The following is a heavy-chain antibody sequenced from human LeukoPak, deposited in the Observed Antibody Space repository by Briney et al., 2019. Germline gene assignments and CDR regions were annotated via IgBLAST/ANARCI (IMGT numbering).Heavy chain of an antibody. Sequence: ASVKVSCKASGYTFTSCDINWVRQASGQGLEWMGWMNPNSGDTGYAQNFQGRVTVTRDTSISTAYMEPSSLRSEDTAMYYCTRDMRGAAAADDAFDIWGQGTMVTVSS. CDR2: MNPNSGDT. D-gene: IGHD6-13*01. J-gene: IGHJ3*02. CDR3: TRDMRGAAAADDAFDI. CDR1: GYTFTSCD. V-gene: IGHV1-8*01.